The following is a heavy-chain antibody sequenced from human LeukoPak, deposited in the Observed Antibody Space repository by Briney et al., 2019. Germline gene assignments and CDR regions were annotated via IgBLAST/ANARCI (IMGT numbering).Heavy chain of an antibody. V-gene: IGHV3-7*01. CDR3: ARGGSGYSYGKIDS. CDR2: IKQDGSET. D-gene: IGHD5-18*01. Sequence: SSYYWGWIRQPPGKGLEWVANIKQDGSETYCVDSVKGRFTISRDNAKNSLYLQMNSLRDEDTAVYYCARGGSGYSYGKIDSWGQGILVTVSS. J-gene: IGHJ4*02. CDR1: SSYY.